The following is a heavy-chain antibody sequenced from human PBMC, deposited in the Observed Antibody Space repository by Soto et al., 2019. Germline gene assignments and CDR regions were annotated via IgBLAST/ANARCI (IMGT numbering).Heavy chain of an antibody. CDR3: SRVCSSWYYSSYFDY. V-gene: IGHV1-8*01. D-gene: IGHD6-13*01. Sequence: ASVKVSCKASGYTFTSYDINWVRQATGQGLEWMGWMNPNSGNTGYAQKFQGRVTMTRNTSISTAYMELSSLRSEDTAVYYFSRVCSSWYYSSYFDYSGQGTLVTVSS. J-gene: IGHJ4*02. CDR1: GYTFTSYD. CDR2: MNPNSGNT.